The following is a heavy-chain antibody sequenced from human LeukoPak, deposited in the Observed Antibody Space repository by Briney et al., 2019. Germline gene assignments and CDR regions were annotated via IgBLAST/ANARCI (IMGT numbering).Heavy chain of an antibody. CDR2: IWYDGSNK. D-gene: IGHD2-2*01. V-gene: IGHV3-33*01. J-gene: IGHJ4*02. CDR1: GFIFSSYG. Sequence: QSGGSLRLSCAASGFIFSSYGMHWVRQAPGKGLEWVAVIWYDGSNKYYADSVKGRFTISRDNSKNTLYLQMNSLRAEDTAVYYCARDTIPYCSSTSCYFGVSGYWGQGTLVTVSS. CDR3: ARDTIPYCSSTSCYFGVSGY.